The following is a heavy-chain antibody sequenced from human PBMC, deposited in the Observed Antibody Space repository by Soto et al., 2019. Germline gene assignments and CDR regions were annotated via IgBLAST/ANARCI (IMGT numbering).Heavy chain of an antibody. J-gene: IGHJ6*02. CDR3: ARGYSYGYYYYGMDV. V-gene: IGHV4-4*07. CDR1: GASITGSSY. D-gene: IGHD5-18*01. CDR2: FSLSGTT. Sequence: SETLSLTCTVSGASITGSSYWSWIRQPAGKGLEWIGRFSLSGTTNYNPSLRSRVTISVDTSKNQFSLKLSSVTAADTAVYYCARGYSYGYYYYGMDVWGQGTTVTVSS.